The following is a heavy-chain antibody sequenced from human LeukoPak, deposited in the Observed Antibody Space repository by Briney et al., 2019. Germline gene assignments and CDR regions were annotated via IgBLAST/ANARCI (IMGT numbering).Heavy chain of an antibody. CDR1: GYTFTSYY. J-gene: IGHJ6*02. Sequence: ASVKVSCKASGYTFTSYYMHWVRQAPGQGLEWMGIINPSGGSTSYAQKFQGRVTMTRDTSTSTVYMELSSLRSEDTDVSYCARDRVITIFCLHGMDVWGQGTTVTVSS. V-gene: IGHV1-46*01. D-gene: IGHD3-9*01. CDR3: ARDRVITIFCLHGMDV. CDR2: INPSGGST.